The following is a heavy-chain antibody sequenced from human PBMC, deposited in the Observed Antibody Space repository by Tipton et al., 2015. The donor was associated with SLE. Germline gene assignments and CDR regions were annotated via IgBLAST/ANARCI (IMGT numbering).Heavy chain of an antibody. V-gene: IGHV4-39*01. CDR2: IYYSGST. D-gene: IGHD2-15*01. CDR1: GGSISSSSYY. CDR3: ARGCSGALGNWFDP. J-gene: IGHJ5*02. Sequence: TLSLTCTVSGGSISSSSYYWGWIRQPPGKGLEWIGSIYYSGSTYYNPSLKSRVTISVDTSKNQFSLKLSSVTAADTAVYYRARGCSGALGNWFDPWGQGTLVTVSS.